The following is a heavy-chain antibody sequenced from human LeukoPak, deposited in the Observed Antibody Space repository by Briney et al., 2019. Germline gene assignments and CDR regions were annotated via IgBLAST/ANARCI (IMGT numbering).Heavy chain of an antibody. CDR3: ARTINRDGYNALNY. Sequence: AASVKVSCKASGYAFTGYYMNWVRQAPGQGLEWMGWIDPNSGGTDYAQKFQGRVTMTRDTSISTAYMELSRVTSDDTAVYYCARTINRDGYNALNYWGQGTLVTVSS. J-gene: IGHJ4*02. CDR1: GYAFTGYY. V-gene: IGHV1-2*02. D-gene: IGHD5-24*01. CDR2: IDPNSGGT.